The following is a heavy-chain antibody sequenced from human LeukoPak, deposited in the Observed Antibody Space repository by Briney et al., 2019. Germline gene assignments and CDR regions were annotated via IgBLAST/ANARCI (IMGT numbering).Heavy chain of an antibody. CDR3: ARVGYSSGWFRQ. Sequence: GGSLRLSCAASGFTFSSYWMHWVRQAPGKGLVWVSRINSDGSSTSYADSVKGRFTISRGNAKNTLYLQMNSLRPEDTAVYYCARVGYSSGWFRQWGQGTLVTVSS. J-gene: IGHJ4*02. CDR1: GFTFSSYW. V-gene: IGHV3-74*01. CDR2: INSDGSST. D-gene: IGHD6-19*01.